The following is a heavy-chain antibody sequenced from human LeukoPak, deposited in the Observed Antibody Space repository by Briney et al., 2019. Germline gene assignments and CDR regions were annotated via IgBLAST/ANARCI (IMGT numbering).Heavy chain of an antibody. D-gene: IGHD1-26*01. V-gene: IGHV3-7*01. J-gene: IGHJ4*02. CDR2: IKQDGSDR. CDR3: ASLYSCKY. Sequence: GGSLRLSCAASGFTYSTYWMTWVRQAPGKGLEWVANIKQDGSDRYYVDSVKGRFTISRDNAKNSLYLRMDSLRAEDTAVYYCASLYSCKYWGQGTLVTVSS. CDR1: GFTYSTYW.